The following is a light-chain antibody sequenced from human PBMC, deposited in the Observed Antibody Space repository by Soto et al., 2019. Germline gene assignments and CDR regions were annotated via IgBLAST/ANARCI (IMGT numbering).Light chain of an antibody. Sequence: EIELTQPPATLSLSPGETATLSCRASQNVDKFLAWYQQRPGQPPRLLIFDSSNRATGVPDRFSGSGSGTDFTLTISRLEPEDFAVYYCQQYGSSGTFGQGTKVDIK. CDR2: DSS. CDR3: QQYGSSGT. J-gene: IGKJ1*01. CDR1: QNVDKF. V-gene: IGKV3-20*01.